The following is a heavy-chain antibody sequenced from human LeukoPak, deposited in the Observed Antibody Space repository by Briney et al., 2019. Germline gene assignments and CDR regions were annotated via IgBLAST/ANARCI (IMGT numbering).Heavy chain of an antibody. J-gene: IGHJ5*02. CDR1: GFTFDDYA. D-gene: IGHD7-27*01. V-gene: IGHV3-43*02. CDR3: TKDLAVGMGRWFEP. Sequence: GGSLRLSCAASGFTFDDYAMHWVRQAPGKGLEWVSLISGDGGSTYYADSVKGRFTISRDNSKNSLYLQMNSLRAEDTALYYCTKDLAVGMGRWFEPWGQGTLVTVSS. CDR2: ISGDGGST.